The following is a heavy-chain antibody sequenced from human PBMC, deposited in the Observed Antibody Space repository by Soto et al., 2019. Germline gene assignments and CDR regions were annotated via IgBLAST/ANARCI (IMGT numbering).Heavy chain of an antibody. J-gene: IGHJ4*02. CDR1: GGSISSYY. CDR2: IYYSGST. CDR3: ARYGVVAPFDY. D-gene: IGHD3-3*01. Sequence: SETLSLTCTVSGGSISSYYWSWIRQPPGKGLEWIGYIYYSGSTYYNPSLKSRVTISVDTAKNQFSLKLSSVTAADTAVYYCARYGVVAPFDYWGQGTLVTVSS. V-gene: IGHV4-59*04.